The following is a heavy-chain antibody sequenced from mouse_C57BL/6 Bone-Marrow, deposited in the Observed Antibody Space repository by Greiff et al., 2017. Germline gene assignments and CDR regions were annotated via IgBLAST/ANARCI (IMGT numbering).Heavy chain of an antibody. V-gene: IGHV1-81*01. CDR3: ARSAYSSYWYFDV. CDR2: IYPRSGNP. CDR1: GYTFTSYG. Sequence: VKLMESGAELARPGASVKLSCKASGYTFTSYGISWVKQRTGQGLEWIGEIYPRSGNPYYNEKFKGKATLTADKSSSTAYMELRSLTSEDSAVYFCARSAYSSYWYFDVWGTGTTVTVSS. J-gene: IGHJ1*03. D-gene: IGHD2-5*01.